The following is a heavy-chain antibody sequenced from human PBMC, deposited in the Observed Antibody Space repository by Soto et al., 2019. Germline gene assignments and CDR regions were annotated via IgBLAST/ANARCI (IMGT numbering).Heavy chain of an antibody. CDR1: GGTFSSYA. D-gene: IGHD2-8*01. V-gene: IGHV1-69*01. Sequence: QVQLVQSGAEVKKPGSSVKVSCKASGGTFSSYAISWVRQAPGQGLEWMGGIIPIFCTANYAQKFQRRVRMTPDDSTSTAYMERGGLRSEDTAVYYCARDGGYCTKCVCYRYCFDPWGQGTLVTVCS. CDR3: ARDGGYCTKCVCYRYCFDP. J-gene: IGHJ5*02. CDR2: IIPIFCTA.